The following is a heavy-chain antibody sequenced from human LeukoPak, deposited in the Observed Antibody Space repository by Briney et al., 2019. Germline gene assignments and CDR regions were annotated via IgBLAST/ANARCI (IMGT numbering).Heavy chain of an antibody. J-gene: IGHJ4*02. CDR1: GFTFSSYW. V-gene: IGHV3-7*01. CDR3: ARDKYCSSTSCYPRYFDY. CDR2: IKQDGSEK. Sequence: PGGSLRLSCAASGFTFSSYWMSWVRQAPGKGLEWVANIKQDGSEKYYVDSVKGRFTISRDNAKNSLYLQMNSLRAEDTAVYYCARDKYCSSTSCYPRYFDYWGQGTLVTVSS. D-gene: IGHD2-2*01.